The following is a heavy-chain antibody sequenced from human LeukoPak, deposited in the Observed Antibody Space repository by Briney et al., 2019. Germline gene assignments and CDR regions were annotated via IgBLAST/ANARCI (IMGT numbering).Heavy chain of an antibody. CDR2: ISGSGGST. D-gene: IGHD2-15*01. CDR3: AKDSVVVAATTKILDY. V-gene: IGHV3-23*01. CDR1: GFTFSSYA. J-gene: IGHJ4*02. Sequence: GGSLRLSCAASGFTFSSYAMSWVRQAPGKGLEWVSAISGSGGSTYYADSVKGRFTISRDNSKNTLYLQMNSLRAEDTAVYYCAKDSVVVAATTKILDYWGQGTLVTVSS.